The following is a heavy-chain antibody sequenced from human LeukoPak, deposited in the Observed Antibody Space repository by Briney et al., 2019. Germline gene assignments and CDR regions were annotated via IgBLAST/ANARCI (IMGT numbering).Heavy chain of an antibody. CDR2: ISSSSSYI. D-gene: IGHD2-2*02. V-gene: IGHV3-21*01. CDR3: ARDPGYCSSTSCYTEDY. Sequence: PGGSLGLSCAASGFTFSSYSMNWVRQAPGKGLEWVSSISSSSSYIYYADSVKGRFTISRDNAKNSLYLQMNSLRAEDTAVYYCARDPGYCSSTSCYTEDYWGQGTLVTVSS. J-gene: IGHJ4*02. CDR1: GFTFSSYS.